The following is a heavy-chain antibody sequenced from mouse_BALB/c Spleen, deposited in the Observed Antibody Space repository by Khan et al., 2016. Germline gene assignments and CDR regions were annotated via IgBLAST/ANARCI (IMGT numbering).Heavy chain of an antibody. CDR2: ITSGGSYT. V-gene: IGHV5-6-4*01. CDR1: AFTFSSYT. CDR3: TRDRGITAWFAY. J-gene: IGHJ3*01. Sequence: EVELVESGGGLVKPGGSLKLSCAASAFTFSSYTMSWVRQTPEKRLEWVATITSGGSYTYYSDSKKGRFTISRDNAKNTLYLQMSSLRSEDTAMYYCTRDRGITAWFAYWGQGTLVTVSA. D-gene: IGHD2-4*01.